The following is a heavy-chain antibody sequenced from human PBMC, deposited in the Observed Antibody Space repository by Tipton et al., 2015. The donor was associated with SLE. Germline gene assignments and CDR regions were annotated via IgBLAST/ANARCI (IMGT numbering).Heavy chain of an antibody. Sequence: TLSLTCTVSGGSISSYYWSWIRQPPGKGLEWIGYIYYSGSTNYNPSLKSRVTISVDTSKNQFSLKLSSVTAADTAVYYCARGTGSSSSPDYWGQGTLVTVSS. V-gene: IGHV4-59*01. CDR3: ARGTGSSSSPDY. CDR1: GGSISSYY. J-gene: IGHJ4*02. CDR2: IYYSGST. D-gene: IGHD6-6*01.